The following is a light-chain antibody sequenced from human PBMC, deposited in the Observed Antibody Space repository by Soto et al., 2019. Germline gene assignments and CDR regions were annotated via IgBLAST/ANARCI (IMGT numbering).Light chain of an antibody. Sequence: DVVMTQSPLSLPVTLGQPASISCRSSQSLVSSDGNTYLNWFQQRPGQSPRRLIYNVSNRDSGVPDRFSGSGSVTDFTLKISRVEAEDVGVYYCLQGSHWPWTFGQGTKVEI. CDR3: LQGSHWPWT. CDR2: NVS. J-gene: IGKJ1*01. V-gene: IGKV2-30*01. CDR1: QSLVSSDGNTY.